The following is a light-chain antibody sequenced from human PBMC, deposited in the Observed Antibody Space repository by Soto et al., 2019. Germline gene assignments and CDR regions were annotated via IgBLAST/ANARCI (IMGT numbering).Light chain of an antibody. CDR1: QTIINY. CDR3: QQSYSNPLT. V-gene: IGKV1-39*01. CDR2: GAS. J-gene: IGKJ4*01. Sequence: DLQMTQSPSSLSASVGDRVTITCRASQTIINYLNWYQQKPGKAPKLLMYGASRLQSGGPSRFSGSGSGTDFTLTISSLQPEDFATYYSQQSYSNPLTFGGGTKVDIK.